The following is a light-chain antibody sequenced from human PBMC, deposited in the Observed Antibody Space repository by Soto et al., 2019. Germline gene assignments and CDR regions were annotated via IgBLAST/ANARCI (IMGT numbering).Light chain of an antibody. CDR3: QSYDTSLRAYV. CDR2: EVT. V-gene: IGLV2-14*01. CDR1: SSDVGGYNY. Sequence: QSVLTQPASVSGSPGQSITISCTGTSSDVGGYNYVSWYQQYPGKAPKLMIYEVTHRPSGVSNRFSGSKSGNTASLTISGLQAEDEGNYYCQSYDTSLRAYVFGTGTKVTVL. J-gene: IGLJ1*01.